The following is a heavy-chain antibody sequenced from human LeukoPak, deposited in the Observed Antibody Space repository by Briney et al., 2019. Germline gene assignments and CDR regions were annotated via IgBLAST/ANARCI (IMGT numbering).Heavy chain of an antibody. CDR1: GFTFSNAW. Sequence: GGSLRLSCAASGFTFSNAWMNWVRQAPGKGLEWVGRIKSKTDGGTTDYAAPVKGRFTISRDDSKNTLYLQMNSLKTEDTAVYYCTTGRSDRKAYCFDCWGQGTLVTVSS. CDR3: TTGRSDRKAYCFDC. V-gene: IGHV3-15*07. J-gene: IGHJ4*02. CDR2: IKSKTDGGTT.